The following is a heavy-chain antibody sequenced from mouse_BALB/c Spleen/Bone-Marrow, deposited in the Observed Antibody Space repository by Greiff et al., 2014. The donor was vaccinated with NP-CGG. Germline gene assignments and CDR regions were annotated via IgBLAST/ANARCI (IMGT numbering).Heavy chain of an antibody. CDR3: ARYYYGSSYFDY. J-gene: IGHJ2*01. CDR2: IDPANGNT. CDR1: GFNIKDTY. Sequence: VLLQQSGAELVKPGASVKLSCTASGFNIKDTYMHWVKQRPEQGLEWIGRIDPANGNTKYDPKFQGKATITADTSSNTAYLQLSSLTSEDTAVYYCARYYYGSSYFDYWGQGTTLTVSS. D-gene: IGHD1-1*01. V-gene: IGHV14-3*02.